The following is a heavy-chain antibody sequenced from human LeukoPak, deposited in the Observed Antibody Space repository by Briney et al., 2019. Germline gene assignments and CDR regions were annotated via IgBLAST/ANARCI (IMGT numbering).Heavy chain of an antibody. J-gene: IGHJ3*02. CDR1: GFTFDDYS. V-gene: IGHV3-43D*03. CDR3: ARDGRRERAFDI. Sequence: GGSLRLSCAASGFTFDDYSMHWVRQAPGKGLEWVSLISWNGGSTYYADSVKGRFTISRDNSKNSLYLQMNSLRAEDTALYHCARDGRRERAFDIWGQGTMVTVSS. D-gene: IGHD1-26*01. CDR2: ISWNGGST.